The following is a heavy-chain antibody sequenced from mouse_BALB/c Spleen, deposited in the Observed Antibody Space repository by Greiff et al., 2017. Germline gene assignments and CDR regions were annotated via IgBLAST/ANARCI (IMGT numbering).Heavy chain of an antibody. CDR1: GFTFSSFG. J-gene: IGHJ4*01. CDR3: ARLPYENYAMDY. Sequence: EVQGVESGGGLVQPGGSRKLSCAASGFTFSSFGMHWVRQAPEKGLEWVAYISSGSSTIYYADTVKGRFTISRDNPKNTLFLQMTSLRSEDTAMYYCARLPYENYAMDYWGQGTSVTVSS. CDR2: ISSGSSTI. V-gene: IGHV5-17*02. D-gene: IGHD2-3*01.